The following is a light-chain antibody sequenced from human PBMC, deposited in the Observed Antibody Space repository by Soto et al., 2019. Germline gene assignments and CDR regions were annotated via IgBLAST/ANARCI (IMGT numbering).Light chain of an antibody. CDR1: QSVCSSS. Sequence: EMVLTQSPGTLPLSPGERATLSCRASQSVCSSSLAWYQQKPGQAPRLLIYAASSRATGIPDRFSGSGSETDFTLTISRLEPEDFAVYYCQEYGSSRTIGKGTNVQLK. V-gene: IGKV3-20*01. CDR2: AAS. CDR3: QEYGSSRT. J-gene: IGKJ1*01.